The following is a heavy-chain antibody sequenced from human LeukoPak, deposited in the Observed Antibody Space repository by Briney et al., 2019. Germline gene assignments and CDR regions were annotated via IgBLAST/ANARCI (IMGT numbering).Heavy chain of an antibody. V-gene: IGHV6-1*01. CDR2: TYYRSKWYG. CDR1: GDSVSSNNAA. Sequence: SQTLSLTCVISGDSVSSNNAAWNWIRQSPSRGLEWLGKTYYRSKWYGDYAVSVKSRITINPDTSKNQFTLKMNSVTPEDTAVYYCAREAGSTGPVGAFDIWGQGTRVTVSS. CDR3: AREAGSTGPVGAFDI. D-gene: IGHD3-10*01. J-gene: IGHJ3*02.